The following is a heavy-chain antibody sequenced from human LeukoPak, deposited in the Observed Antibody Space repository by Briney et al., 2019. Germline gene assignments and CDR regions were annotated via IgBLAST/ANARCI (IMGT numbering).Heavy chain of an antibody. Sequence: GGSLRLSCAASGFTFSDYAMSWVHLAPGKGLEWVANTKQDGSEKYYVDSMKGRFTISRDNAKNSVYLQMNSLRAEDTAVYYCAREITIYYWGQGTLVTVSS. CDR2: TKQDGSEK. CDR1: GFTFSDYA. D-gene: IGHD3-3*01. V-gene: IGHV3-7*01. J-gene: IGHJ4*02. CDR3: AREITIYY.